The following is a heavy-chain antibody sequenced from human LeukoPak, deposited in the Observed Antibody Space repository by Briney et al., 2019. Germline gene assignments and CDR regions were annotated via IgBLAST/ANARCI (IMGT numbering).Heavy chain of an antibody. CDR3: ARAKYSSSYPIGY. J-gene: IGHJ4*02. V-gene: IGHV3-30-3*01. CDR1: GFTFSSYA. Sequence: GGSLRLSCAASGFTFSSYAMHWVRQAPGKGLEWVAVISYDGSNKYYADSVKGRFTISRDNSKNTLYLQMNSLRAEDTAVYYCARAKYSSSYPIGYWGQGTLVTVSS. CDR2: ISYDGSNK. D-gene: IGHD6-6*01.